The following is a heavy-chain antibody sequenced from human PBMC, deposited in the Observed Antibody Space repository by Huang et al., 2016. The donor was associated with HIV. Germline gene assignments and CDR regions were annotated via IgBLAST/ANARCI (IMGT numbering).Heavy chain of an antibody. CDR1: GYAFSTYA. D-gene: IGHD3-10*01. V-gene: IGHV1-3*01. CDR2: VNADNGNT. CDR3: ASVMSGSYLYFDY. Sequence: QVHLVQSGTEVRKPGASVRISCKASGYAFSTYALHWGRQAHGQRLEWMGWVNADNGNTEYSQKFQGRVTLTKDTSATTTYMELSSLRSEDTALYYCASVMSGSYLYFDYWGQGTLVTVSS. J-gene: IGHJ4*02.